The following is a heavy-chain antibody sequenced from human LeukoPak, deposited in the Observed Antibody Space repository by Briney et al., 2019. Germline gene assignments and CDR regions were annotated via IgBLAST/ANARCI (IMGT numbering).Heavy chain of an antibody. J-gene: IGHJ3*02. D-gene: IGHD1-1*01. CDR3: ARVFGYNWNQNDAFDI. Sequence: GGSLRLSCAASGFSFSSYGMHWVRQAPGKGLEWVANIKQDGSEKYYVDSVKGRFTISRDNAKNSLYLQMNSLRAEDTAVYYCARVFGYNWNQNDAFDIWGQGTMVTVSS. CDR2: IKQDGSEK. CDR1: GFSFSSYG. V-gene: IGHV3-7*01.